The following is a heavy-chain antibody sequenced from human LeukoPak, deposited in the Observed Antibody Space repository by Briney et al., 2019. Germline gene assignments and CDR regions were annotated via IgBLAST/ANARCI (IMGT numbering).Heavy chain of an antibody. CDR3: AKDESPGITGTYLDY. Sequence: SLRLSCAASGFAFDDYAIRWGRQAPGEGLEWGSGISWNSGSIGYADSVKGRFTISRDNAKNSLYLQMNSLRAEDMALYYCAKDESPGITGTYLDYWGQGTLVTVSS. D-gene: IGHD1-7*01. CDR2: ISWNSGSI. CDR1: GFAFDDYA. V-gene: IGHV3-9*03. J-gene: IGHJ4*02.